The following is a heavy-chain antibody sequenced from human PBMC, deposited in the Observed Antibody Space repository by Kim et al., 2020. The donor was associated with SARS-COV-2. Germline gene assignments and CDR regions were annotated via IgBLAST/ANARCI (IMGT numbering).Heavy chain of an antibody. V-gene: IGHV3-15*01. Sequence: ETVEYAAPVKGRFTISRDDTKNTVFLQMSSLRGEDTAVYYCTQGIGYSMNVWGQGTTVTVSS. CDR2: ETV. D-gene: IGHD2-2*02. CDR3: TQGIGYSMNV. J-gene: IGHJ6*02.